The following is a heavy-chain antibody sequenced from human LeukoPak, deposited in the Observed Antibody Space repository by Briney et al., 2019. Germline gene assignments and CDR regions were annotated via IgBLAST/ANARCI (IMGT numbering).Heavy chain of an antibody. V-gene: IGHV1-46*01. Sequence: ASVKVSCKTSGYTFTNYYMHWVRQAPGQGLEWMGIINPSGGSTNYVQKFQGRVTMTRDTSTSTVSMELGSLRPEDTAVYYCARDEARDGYTNYLDYWGQGTLVTVSS. J-gene: IGHJ4*02. CDR1: GYTFTNYY. CDR2: INPSGGST. D-gene: IGHD5-24*01. CDR3: ARDEARDGYTNYLDY.